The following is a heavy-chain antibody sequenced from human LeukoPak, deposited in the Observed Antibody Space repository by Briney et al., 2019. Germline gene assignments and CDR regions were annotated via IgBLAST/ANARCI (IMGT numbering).Heavy chain of an antibody. J-gene: IGHJ4*02. CDR2: IRSDGNNK. D-gene: IGHD3-22*01. CDR1: GFTFDSYG. Sequence: GGSLRLSCAASGFTFDSYGMHWVRQAPGKGLEWVAFIRSDGNNKYYADSVKGRFTISRDNSKNTLYLQMNSLRAEDTAVYYCARVPDSSGWNYFDYWGQGTLVTVSS. V-gene: IGHV3-30*02. CDR3: ARVPDSSGWNYFDY.